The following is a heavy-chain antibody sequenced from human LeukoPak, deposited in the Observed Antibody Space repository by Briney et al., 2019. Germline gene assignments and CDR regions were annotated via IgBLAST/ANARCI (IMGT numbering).Heavy chain of an antibody. CDR2: ISSSGSTI. V-gene: IGHV3-11*01. D-gene: IGHD2-2*01. J-gene: IGHJ6*02. Sequence: PGGSLRLSCAASGFTSSDYYMSWIRQAPGKGLEWVSYISSSGSTIYYADSVKGRFTISRDNAKNSLYLQMNSLRAEDTAVYYCARGRRCSSTSCYSGMDVWGQGTTVTVSS. CDR1: GFTSSDYY. CDR3: ARGRRCSSTSCYSGMDV.